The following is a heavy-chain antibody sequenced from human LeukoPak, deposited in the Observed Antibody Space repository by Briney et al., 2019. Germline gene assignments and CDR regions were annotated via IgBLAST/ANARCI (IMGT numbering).Heavy chain of an antibody. V-gene: IGHV1-3*01. D-gene: IGHD2-15*01. CDR2: INAGNDNT. CDR3: ARDLGYCTGGTCYPNWFDP. J-gene: IGHJ5*02. CDR1: GYTFTSYA. Sequence: ASVKVSCKASGYTFTSYAMHWVRQAPGQRLEWMGWINAGNDNTKYSQKFQGRVTITRNTSASTAYMELSSLRSEDTAVYYCARDLGYCTGGTCYPNWFDPWGQGTLVTVSS.